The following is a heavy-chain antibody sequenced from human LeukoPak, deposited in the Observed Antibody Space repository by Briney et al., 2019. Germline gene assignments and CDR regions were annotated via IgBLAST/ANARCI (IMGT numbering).Heavy chain of an antibody. J-gene: IGHJ5*02. V-gene: IGHV1-69*01. CDR2: IIPIFGTA. CDR1: GGTFSSYA. CDR3: ARDDITMVRGVRENWFDP. D-gene: IGHD3-10*01. Sequence: SVRVSCKASGGTFSSYAISWVRQAHGQGLEWMGGIIPIFGTANYAQKFQGRVTITADESTSTAYMELSSLRSEDTAVYYCARDDITMVRGVRENWFDPWGQGTLVTVSS.